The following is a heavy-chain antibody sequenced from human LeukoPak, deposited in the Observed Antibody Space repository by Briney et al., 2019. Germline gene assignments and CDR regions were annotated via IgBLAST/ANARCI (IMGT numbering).Heavy chain of an antibody. V-gene: IGHV4-38-2*01. CDR2: IYHSGST. CDR3: ARGYSSTYNWFDP. J-gene: IGHJ5*02. D-gene: IGHD6-19*01. Sequence: PSETLSLTCAVSGYSISSGYYWGWIRQPPGKGLEWIGSIYHSGSTYYNPSLKSRVTISVDTSKNQFSLKLSSVTAADTAVYYRARGYSSTYNWFDPWGQGTLVTVSS. CDR1: GYSISSGYY.